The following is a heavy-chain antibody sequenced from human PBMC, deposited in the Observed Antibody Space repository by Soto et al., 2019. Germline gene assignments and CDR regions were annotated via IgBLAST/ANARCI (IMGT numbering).Heavy chain of an antibody. CDR1: GYTFTSYD. J-gene: IGHJ4*02. CDR3: ARGEMATIIDY. D-gene: IGHD5-12*01. Sequence: ASVKVSCKASGYTFTSYDINWVRQATGQGLAWMGWMNPNSGNTGYAQKFQGRVTMTRNTSISTAYMELSSLRAEDTAVYCCARGEMATIIDYWGQGTLVTVSS. CDR2: MNPNSGNT. V-gene: IGHV1-8*02.